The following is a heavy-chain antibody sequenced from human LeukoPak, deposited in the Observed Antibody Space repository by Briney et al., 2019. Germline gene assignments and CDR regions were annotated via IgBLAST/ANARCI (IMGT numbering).Heavy chain of an antibody. V-gene: IGHV1-18*01. Sequence: GASVKVSCKATSRISWVRQAPGQGLEWMGWIGTYGGDTYYAQKFQGRITVTTDTSTSTVYMELRSLRSDDTAVYYCARGRYSYGPIGMDVWGQGTTVTVSS. CDR3: ARGRYSYGPIGMDV. CDR2: IGTYGGDT. J-gene: IGHJ6*02. CDR1: TSR. D-gene: IGHD5-18*01.